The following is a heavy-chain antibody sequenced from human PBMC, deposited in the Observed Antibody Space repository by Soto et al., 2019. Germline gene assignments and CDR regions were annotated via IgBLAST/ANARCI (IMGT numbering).Heavy chain of an antibody. CDR1: GYTFTSYG. V-gene: IGHV1-18*01. Sequence: ASVKVSCKASGYTFTSYGISWVRQAPGQGLEWMGWISAYNGNTNYAQKLQGRVTMTADTSTSTAYMELRSLRSDDTAVYYCAREGRYCSGGSCYSGYYYYYMDVWGKGTTVTVSS. CDR3: AREGRYCSGGSCYSGYYYYYMDV. D-gene: IGHD2-15*01. CDR2: ISAYNGNT. J-gene: IGHJ6*03.